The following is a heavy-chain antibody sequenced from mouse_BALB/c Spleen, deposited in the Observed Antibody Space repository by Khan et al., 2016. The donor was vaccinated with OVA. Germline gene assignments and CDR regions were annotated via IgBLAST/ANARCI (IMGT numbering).Heavy chain of an antibody. CDR3: ARSYVNYRDY. V-gene: IGHV3-2*02. CDR2: ISYSGST. CDR1: GYSITSEYA. D-gene: IGHD1-1*01. Sequence: EVKLLESGPGLVRPSQSLSLTCTVTGYSITSEYAWNWIRQFPGNKLEWMGYISYSGSTSYNPSLKSRISITRDTSKNQFFLQLNSVTTEDTATYYCARSYVNYRDYWGQGTTLTVSS. J-gene: IGHJ2*01.